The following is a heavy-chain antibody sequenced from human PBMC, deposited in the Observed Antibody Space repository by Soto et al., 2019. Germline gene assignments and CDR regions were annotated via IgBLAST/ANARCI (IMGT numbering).Heavy chain of an antibody. D-gene: IGHD4-17*01. CDR2: IYYSGST. CDR3: ARHSPTVTTVWFDP. V-gene: IGHV4-39*01. CDR1: GGSISSSSYY. J-gene: IGHJ5*02. Sequence: SETLSLTCTVSGGSISSSSYYWGWIRQPPGKGLEWIGSIYYSGSTYYNPSLKSRVTISVDTSKNQFSLKLSSVTAADTAVYYCARHSPTVTTVWFDPWGQGTLVTVSS.